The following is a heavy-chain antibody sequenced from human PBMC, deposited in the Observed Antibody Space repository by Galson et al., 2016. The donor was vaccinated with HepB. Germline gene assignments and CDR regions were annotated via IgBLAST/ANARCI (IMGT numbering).Heavy chain of an antibody. CDR1: GYTFTRYW. V-gene: IGHV1-46*01. Sequence: SVKVSCKASGYTFTRYWMHWVRQAPGQGLEWMGVINPTGSNTYYAQKFQGRLTLTRDTSTSTDYMDLSSLTSDDTAVYFCARDSSIEGGEKAVLWFDPWGQGSLVTVSS. CDR2: INPTGSNT. D-gene: IGHD4-17*01. CDR3: ARDSSIEGGEKAVLWFDP. J-gene: IGHJ5*02.